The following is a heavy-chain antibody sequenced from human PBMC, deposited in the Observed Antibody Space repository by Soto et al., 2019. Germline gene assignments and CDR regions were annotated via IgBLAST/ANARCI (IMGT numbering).Heavy chain of an antibody. CDR2: IKSKTDGGTT. D-gene: IGHD2-15*01. V-gene: IGHV3-15*01. CDR3: TTGAFCSGGSCYYYYYYYMDV. Sequence: GGSLRLSCAASGFTFSNAWMSWVRQAPGKGLEWVGRIKSKTDGGTTDYAAPVKGRFTISRDDSKNTLYLQMNSLKTEDTAVYYCTTGAFCSGGSCYYYYYYYMDVWGKGTTVTVSS. CDR1: GFTFSNAW. J-gene: IGHJ6*03.